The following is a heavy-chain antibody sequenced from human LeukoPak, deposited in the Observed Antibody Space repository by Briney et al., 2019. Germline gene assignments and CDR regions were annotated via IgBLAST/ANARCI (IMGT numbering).Heavy chain of an antibody. CDR2: IFYSGST. CDR1: GGSISTSNYY. J-gene: IGHJ4*02. Sequence: SETLSLTCTVSGGSISTSNYYWGWIRQPPGKGLEWIGNIFYSGSTYYSPSLRSRVTISLDTSKNQFSLKLSSVTAADTAVYYCARGDWNDSFDYWGQGTLVTVSS. CDR3: ARGDWNDSFDY. D-gene: IGHD1-1*01. V-gene: IGHV4-39*07.